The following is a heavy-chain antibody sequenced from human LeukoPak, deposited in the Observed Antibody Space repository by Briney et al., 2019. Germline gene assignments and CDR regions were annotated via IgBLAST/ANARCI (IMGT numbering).Heavy chain of an antibody. V-gene: IGHV1-18*01. CDR1: GYTFTSYG. J-gene: IGHJ5*02. CDR3: AREVFPRFGELFPWFDP. Sequence: ASVKVSCKASGYTFTSYGISWVRQAPGQGLEWMGWISAYDGNTNYAQKFQGRVTITADESTSTAYMELSSLRSEDTAVYYCAREVFPRFGELFPWFDPWGQGTLVTVSS. D-gene: IGHD3-10*01. CDR2: ISAYDGNT.